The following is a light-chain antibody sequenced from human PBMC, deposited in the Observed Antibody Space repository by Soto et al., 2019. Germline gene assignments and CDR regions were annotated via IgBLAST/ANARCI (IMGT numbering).Light chain of an antibody. CDR2: GAS. J-gene: IGKJ1*01. V-gene: IGKV3-20*01. CDR3: QQYGSSPLT. CDR1: QSVSNNY. Sequence: VLTQSPVTLSLSPGERATLSCRASQSVSNNYLAWYQQKPGQAPRLLIYGASSRATGIPDRFAGSGSGTDFTLTISRLEPEDFAVYYCQQYGSSPLTFGQGTKVDIK.